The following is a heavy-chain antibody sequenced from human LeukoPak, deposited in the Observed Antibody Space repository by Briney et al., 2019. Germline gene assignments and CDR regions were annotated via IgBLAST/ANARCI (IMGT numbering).Heavy chain of an antibody. CDR3: ARDREQGFDY. Sequence: PSETLSLTCSVWGGSISSYYWSWIRQPPGKGLEWFVYNYYSGSTNYNPSLKSRIHISVKKPKKHFSLKLSSVTAADPAVFYCARDREQGFDYWGQGTLVTVSS. CDR2: NYYSGST. V-gene: IGHV4-59*01. CDR1: GGSISSYY. J-gene: IGHJ4*02. D-gene: IGHD1/OR15-1a*01.